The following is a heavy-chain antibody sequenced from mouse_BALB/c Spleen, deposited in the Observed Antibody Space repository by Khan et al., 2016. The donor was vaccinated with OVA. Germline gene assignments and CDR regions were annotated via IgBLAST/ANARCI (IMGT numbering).Heavy chain of an antibody. D-gene: IGHD1-2*01. Sequence: QVQLKESGPGLVAPSQSLSITCTVSGFSLTSYGVNWVRQPPGKGLEWLGVIWGDGSTHYHSTLMSRLSSSKDNTHVQVFLKLSSLQTDDTATYYCAKWGTANYYAMDCWGQGTSVTVSS. J-gene: IGHJ4*01. CDR3: AKWGTANYYAMDC. CDR1: GFSLTSYG. CDR2: IWGDGST. V-gene: IGHV2-3*01.